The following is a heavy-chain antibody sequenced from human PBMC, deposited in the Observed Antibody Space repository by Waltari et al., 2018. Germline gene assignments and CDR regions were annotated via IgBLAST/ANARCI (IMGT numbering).Heavy chain of an antibody. CDR2: ISSGDTGTK. CDR3: ARGAGKVLDP. Sequence: EVQLVASGGGLLQPGGSLRLSCAASGFTFCSYDMNWVRQAPGKGLEWVSYISSGDTGTKYYADSVKGRFTISRDNAKNLLFLQMNSLRAEDTAVYYCARGAGKVLDPWGQGTLVTVSS. V-gene: IGHV3-48*03. J-gene: IGHJ5*02. CDR1: GFTFCSYD.